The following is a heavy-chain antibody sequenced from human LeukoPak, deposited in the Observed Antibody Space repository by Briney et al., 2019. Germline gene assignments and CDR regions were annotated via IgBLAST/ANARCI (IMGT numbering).Heavy chain of an antibody. V-gene: IGHV3-30-3*01. CDR3: ARDRSGYANDAFDF. CDR1: GFTFSSYD. Sequence: GGSLRLSCAASGFTFSSYDMHWVRQAPGKGLEWVAVLSYGGTNKYYADSVKGRFTISRDNSKNTMFLQMNSLRAEDTAVYHCARDRSGYANDAFDFWGQGTMVTVSS. CDR2: LSYGGTNK. D-gene: IGHD3-3*01. J-gene: IGHJ3*01.